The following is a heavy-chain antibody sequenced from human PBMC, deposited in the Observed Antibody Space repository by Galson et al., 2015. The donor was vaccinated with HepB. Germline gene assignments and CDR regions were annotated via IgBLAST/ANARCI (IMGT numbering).Heavy chain of an antibody. CDR3: AKDRAGSYYKGAYFDY. D-gene: IGHD3-10*01. CDR2: ISGSGGST. V-gene: IGHV3-23*01. CDR1: GFTFSSYA. Sequence: SLRLSCAASGFTFSSYAMSWVRQAPGKGLEWVSAISGSGGSTYYADSVKGRFTISRDNSKNTLYLQMNSLRAEDTAVYYCAKDRAGSYYKGAYFDYWGQGTLVTVSS. J-gene: IGHJ4*02.